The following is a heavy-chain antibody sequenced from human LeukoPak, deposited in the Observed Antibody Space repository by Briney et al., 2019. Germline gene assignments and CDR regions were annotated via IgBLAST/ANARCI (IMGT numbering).Heavy chain of an antibody. J-gene: IGHJ6*04. D-gene: IGHD6-13*01. V-gene: IGHV3-33*01. CDR3: ARDSTYSSSWYRHGMDV. CDR1: GFTFSSYG. CDR2: IWYDGSNK. Sequence: GGSLRLSCAASGFTFSSYGMHWVRQAPGKGLEWVAVIWYDGSNKYYADSVKGRFTISRDNSKKTLYLQMNSLRAEDTAVYYCARDSTYSSSWYRHGMDVWGKGTTVTVSS.